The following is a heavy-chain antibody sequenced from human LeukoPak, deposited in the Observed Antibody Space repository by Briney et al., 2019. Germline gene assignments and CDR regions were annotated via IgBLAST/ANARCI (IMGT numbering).Heavy chain of an antibody. CDR1: GGSISSSSYY. D-gene: IGHD4-23*01. CDR3: AGDYYVGNPAYYFDY. V-gene: IGHV4-39*07. CDR2: IYYSGST. J-gene: IGHJ4*02. Sequence: SETLSLTCTVSGGSISSSSYYWGWIRQPPGKGLEWIGSIYYSGSTYYNPSLKSRVTISVDTSKNQFSLKLSSVTAADTAVYYCAGDYYVGNPAYYFDYWGQGTLVTVSS.